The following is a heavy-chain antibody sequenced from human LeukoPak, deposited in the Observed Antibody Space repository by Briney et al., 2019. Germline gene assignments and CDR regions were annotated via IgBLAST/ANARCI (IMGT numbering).Heavy chain of an antibody. CDR3: TTSWAGAVHAVYSFDR. V-gene: IGHV3-15*01. D-gene: IGHD2-8*01. CDR1: GVTFSNYD. Sequence: GGTLRLSCAVSGVTFSNYDRHWVRQAPGKGLEWVGRIKSKTDGGTTDYAAPLKGRITISRDDSTNTLHLQMNSLKTEDTAVYYCTTSWAGAVHAVYSFDRWGQGTLVTVSA. CDR2: IKSKTDGGTT. J-gene: IGHJ4*02.